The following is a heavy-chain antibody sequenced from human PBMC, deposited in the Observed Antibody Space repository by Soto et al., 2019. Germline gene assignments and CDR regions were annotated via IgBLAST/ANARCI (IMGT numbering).Heavy chain of an antibody. CDR2: IYYSGST. D-gene: IGHD3-16*02. CDR3: AREIYDYIWGSYRLTYLAY. Sequence: SETLSLTCTVSGGSISSGGYYWSWIRQHPGKGLEWIGYIYYSGSTYYNPSLKSRVTISVDTSKNQFSLKLSSVTAADTAVYYCAREIYDYIWGSYRLTYLAYWGQGTLVTVSS. CDR1: GGSISSGGYY. J-gene: IGHJ4*02. V-gene: IGHV4-31*03.